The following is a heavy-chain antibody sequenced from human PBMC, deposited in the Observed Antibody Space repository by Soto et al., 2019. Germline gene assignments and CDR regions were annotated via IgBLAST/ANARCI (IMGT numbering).Heavy chain of an antibody. CDR2: ISHDGNTK. J-gene: IGHJ3*02. V-gene: IGHV3-30-3*01. CDR3: ARDVPYSRFPIGAFGI. Sequence: PGGSLRLSCAASGFTFTNYALHWVRQAPGKGLEWVAIISHDGNTKYYGDSVKVRFTISRDNSRDTLYLHMSKLRPEDTAVYYCARDVPYSRFPIGAFGIWGQGTMVTV. D-gene: IGHD6-13*01. CDR1: GFTFTNYA.